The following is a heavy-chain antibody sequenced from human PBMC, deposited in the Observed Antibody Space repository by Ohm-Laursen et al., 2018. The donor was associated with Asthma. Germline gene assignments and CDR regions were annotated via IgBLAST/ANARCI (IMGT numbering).Heavy chain of an antibody. CDR3: ATWTGNYPLDV. CDR1: GFAFSTYG. CDR2: ISYHGSNQ. V-gene: IGHV3-30*03. Sequence: SLRLSCTASGFAFSTYGMHWVRQAPGKGLEWVAVISYHGSNQFYTNSVKGRFTISRDDSKNTLYLLLNSLRADDTAVYYCATWTGNYPLDVWGQGTKVTVSS. J-gene: IGHJ6*02. D-gene: IGHD3/OR15-3a*01.